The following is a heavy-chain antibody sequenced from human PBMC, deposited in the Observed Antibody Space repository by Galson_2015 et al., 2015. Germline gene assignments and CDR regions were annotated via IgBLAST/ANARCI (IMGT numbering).Heavy chain of an antibody. Sequence: SLRLSCAASGFTFSSYGMHWVRQAPGKGLEWVAVIWYDGSNKYYADSVKGRFTISRDNSKNTLYLQMNSLRAEDTAVYYCAREGDWSSSWYGGYYYYGMDVWGQGTTVTVSS. V-gene: IGHV3-33*01. CDR3: AREGDWSSSWYGGYYYYGMDV. CDR2: IWYDGSNK. CDR1: GFTFSSYG. J-gene: IGHJ6*02. D-gene: IGHD6-13*01.